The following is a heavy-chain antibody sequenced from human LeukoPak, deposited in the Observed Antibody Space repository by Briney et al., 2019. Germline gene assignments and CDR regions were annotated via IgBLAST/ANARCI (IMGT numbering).Heavy chain of an antibody. V-gene: IGHV3-23*01. CDR2: ISGSGGST. D-gene: IGHD2-15*01. CDR1: GFTFSSYA. J-gene: IGHJ4*02. Sequence: GGSLRLSCAASGFTFSSYAMSWVRQAPGKGLEWVSAISGSGGSTYYADSVKGRFTISRDNSKNTLYLQMNSLRAGDTAVYCCAKSLGYCSGGSCLPLGYFDYWGQGTLVTVSS. CDR3: AKSLGYCSGGSCLPLGYFDY.